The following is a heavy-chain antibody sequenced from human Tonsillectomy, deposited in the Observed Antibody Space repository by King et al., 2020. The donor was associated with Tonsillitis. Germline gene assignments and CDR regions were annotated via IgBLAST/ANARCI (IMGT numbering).Heavy chain of an antibody. CDR1: GFTFSNYG. CDR3: AREKTTTARPRFYFYVLDV. D-gene: IGHD6-6*01. J-gene: IGHJ6*02. Sequence: VQLVESGGGVVQPGGSLRLSCAGSGFTFSNYGIHWVRQAPGKGLEWVAFIRLDGSTRYYADSVKGQFTISRDNSKNTVFLQMNSLRPEDTATYFCAREKTTTARPRFYFYVLDVWGQGTTVTVSS. V-gene: IGHV3-30*02. CDR2: IRLDGSTR.